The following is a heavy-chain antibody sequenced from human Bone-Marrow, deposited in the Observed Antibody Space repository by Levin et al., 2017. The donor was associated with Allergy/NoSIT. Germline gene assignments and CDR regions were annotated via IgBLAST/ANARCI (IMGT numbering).Heavy chain of an antibody. CDR2: IYWDDDK. CDR1: GFSLSTTGVG. Sequence: SGPTLVKPTQTLTLTCTFSGFSLSTTGVGVGWIRQPPGKALEWLALIYWDDDKRYSPSLKSRLTITKDTSKNQVVLTMTYMDPVDTATYYCAHCDYYDSSAYHRHFDYWGQGTLVTVSS. D-gene: IGHD3-22*01. CDR3: AHCDYYDSSAYHRHFDY. J-gene: IGHJ4*02. V-gene: IGHV2-5*02.